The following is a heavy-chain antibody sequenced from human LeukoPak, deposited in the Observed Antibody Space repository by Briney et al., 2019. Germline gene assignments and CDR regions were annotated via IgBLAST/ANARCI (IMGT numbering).Heavy chain of an antibody. CDR1: GFTFSTYV. D-gene: IGHD2-15*01. Sequence: GGSLRLSCAASGFTFSTYVMSWVRQAPGKGLEWVSSVSGNGDTYYADSVKGRFTISRDNSKNTVYLQMSSLRAEDTAVYYCAKNGGGTCYSSCDYWGQGNLVTVSS. J-gene: IGHJ4*02. V-gene: IGHV3-23*01. CDR2: VSGNGDT. CDR3: AKNGGGTCYSSCDY.